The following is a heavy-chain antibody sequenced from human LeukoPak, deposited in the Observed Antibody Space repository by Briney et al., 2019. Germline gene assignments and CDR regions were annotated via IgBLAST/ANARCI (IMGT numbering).Heavy chain of an antibody. CDR1: GFTFSNSY. CDR3: ATDRDYAFDH. J-gene: IGHJ4*02. D-gene: IGHD4-17*01. V-gene: IGHV3-74*01. CDR2: ISSDGSNT. Sequence: QPGESLRLSCSASGFTFSNSYMYWVRQAPGKGLVWVSRISSDGSNTIYADSVKGRFTISRDNTKSTLYLQMNSLRDEDTAVYYCATDRDYAFDHWGQGTLVPVSS.